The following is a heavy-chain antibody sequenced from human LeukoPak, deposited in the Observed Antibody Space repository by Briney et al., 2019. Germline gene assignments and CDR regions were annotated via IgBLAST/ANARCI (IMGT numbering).Heavy chain of an antibody. Sequence: ASVKVSCKASGGTFSSYAISWVRQATGQGLEWMGGIIPIFGTANYAQKFQGRVTITADESTSTAYMELSSLRSEDTAVYYCARREQQRPNSSGWYVDGMDVWGKGTTVTVSS. CDR1: GGTFSSYA. V-gene: IGHV1-69*13. J-gene: IGHJ6*04. CDR2: IIPIFGTA. CDR3: ARREQQRPNSSGWYVDGMDV. D-gene: IGHD6-19*01.